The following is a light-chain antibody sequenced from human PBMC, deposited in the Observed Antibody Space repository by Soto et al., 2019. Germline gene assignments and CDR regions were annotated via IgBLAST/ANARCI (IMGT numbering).Light chain of an antibody. Sequence: ILMNQSPSLLSASTGDRVTITCRASQSVSTYLNWYQHKPGKAPKVLIYAASSLQSGVPSRFSGSGSGTEFTLTISNLQPEDFATYYCQQADSFPITFGQGTRLEIK. V-gene: IGKV1-39*01. J-gene: IGKJ5*01. CDR3: QQADSFPIT. CDR2: AAS. CDR1: QSVSTY.